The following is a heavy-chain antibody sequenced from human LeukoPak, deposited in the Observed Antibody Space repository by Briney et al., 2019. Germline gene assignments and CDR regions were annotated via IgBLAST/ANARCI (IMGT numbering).Heavy chain of an antibody. CDR1: GDSISSYY. CDR2: IYSGGST. CDR3: ARDRISGIHDYYYGMDV. V-gene: IGHV4-4*07. Sequence: SETLSLTCTVSGDSISSYYWSWIRQPAGKGLEWIGRIYSGGSTNYNPSLKSRVTMSVDTSKNQFSLKLSSVTAADTAVYYCARDRISGIHDYYYGMDVWGQGTRSPSP. D-gene: IGHD1-20*01. J-gene: IGHJ6*02.